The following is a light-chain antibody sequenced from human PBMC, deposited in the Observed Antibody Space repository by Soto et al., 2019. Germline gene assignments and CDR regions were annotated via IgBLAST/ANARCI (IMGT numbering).Light chain of an antibody. Sequence: EIEMTQSPATLSASPGERATLSCRASRTIITNLAWYQKRPGQAPRLLIYDASTRATGVPARFSGSGSGTEFTLTISSLQSDDSAVYFCPQYNLWYSFGQGTKLEIK. J-gene: IGKJ2*01. V-gene: IGKV3-15*01. CDR1: RTIITN. CDR2: DAS. CDR3: PQYNLWYS.